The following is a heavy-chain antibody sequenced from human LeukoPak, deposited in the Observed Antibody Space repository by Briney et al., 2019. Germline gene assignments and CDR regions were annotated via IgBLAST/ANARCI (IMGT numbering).Heavy chain of an antibody. CDR1: GFTLSNAW. D-gene: IGHD3-3*01. CDR2: IKSKTDGGTT. CDR3: TTDLIAVRFRNNDY. J-gene: IGHJ4*02. V-gene: IGHV3-15*01. Sequence: GGSLRLSCAASGFTLSNAWMSWVRQAPGKGLEWVGRIKSKTDGGTTDYAAPVKGRFTISRDDSKNTLYLQMNSLKTEDTAVYYCTTDLIAVRFRNNDYWGQGTLVTVSS.